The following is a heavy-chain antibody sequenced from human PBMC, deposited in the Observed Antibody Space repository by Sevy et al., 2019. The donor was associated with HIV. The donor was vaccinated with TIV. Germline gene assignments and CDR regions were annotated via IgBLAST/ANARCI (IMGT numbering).Heavy chain of an antibody. CDR2: IHSGGKI. D-gene: IGHD3-22*01. V-gene: IGHV3-53*05. J-gene: IGHJ4*02. CDR3: ARRRSPWLLEGYFDY. CDR1: GFSVSSNY. Sequence: GGSLRLSCAASGFSVSSNYMSWVRQAPGKGPEWVSVIHSGGKISYADSVQGRFTISRDNSKNTLYLQMGSLRLEDMAVYYCARRRSPWLLEGYFDYRGQGALVTVSS.